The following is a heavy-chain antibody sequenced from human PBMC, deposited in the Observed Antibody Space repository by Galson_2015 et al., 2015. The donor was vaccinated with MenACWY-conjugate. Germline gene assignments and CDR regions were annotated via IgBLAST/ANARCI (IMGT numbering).Heavy chain of an antibody. D-gene: IGHD5-18*01. Sequence: SLRLSCAASGFTFTGYEFNWVRQAPGKGLEWLSYISKSGSPIYYADSVKGRFTTSRDNIKKSLFLEMNSLRAGDTGVYYCARVGTWIHQYFYYMDVWGKGTTVTVSS. CDR3: ARVGTWIHQYFYYMDV. CDR2: ISKSGSPI. CDR1: GFTFTGYE. J-gene: IGHJ6*03. V-gene: IGHV3-48*03.